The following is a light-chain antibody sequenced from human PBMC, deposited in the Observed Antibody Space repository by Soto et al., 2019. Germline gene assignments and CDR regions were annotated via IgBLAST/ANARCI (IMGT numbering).Light chain of an antibody. CDR2: EVS. CDR3: SSYAGSNEV. V-gene: IGLV2-8*01. Sequence: QSALTQPPSASGSPGQSVTISCTGTSSDVGGYNYVSWYQQHPGKAPILMIYEVSKRPSGVPDRFSGSKSGNTASLTVSGLQAEDEADYYCSSYAGSNEVFGGGTKRTVL. CDR1: SSDVGGYNY. J-gene: IGLJ3*02.